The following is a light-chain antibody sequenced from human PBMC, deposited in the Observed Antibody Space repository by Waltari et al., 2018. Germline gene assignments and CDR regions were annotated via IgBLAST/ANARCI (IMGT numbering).Light chain of an antibody. CDR1: SSDVGSYSL. J-gene: IGLJ3*02. V-gene: IGLV2-23*01. Sequence: QSTLTQPASVSGSPGQSITISCTGTSSDVGSYSLVSWYHQYPGKAPKLMIYEGSKRPSGVSNRFSGSKSGNTASLTISGLQAEDEADYFCCSYAGSSTWVFGGGTKLTVL. CDR3: CSYAGSSTWV. CDR2: EGS.